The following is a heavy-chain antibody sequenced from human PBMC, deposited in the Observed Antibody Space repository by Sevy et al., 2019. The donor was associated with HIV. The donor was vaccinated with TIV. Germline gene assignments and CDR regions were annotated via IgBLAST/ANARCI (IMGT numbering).Heavy chain of an antibody. V-gene: IGHV4-34*01. J-gene: IGHJ5*02. D-gene: IGHD1-7*01. CDR2: INHSGST. CDR3: ARGLEQTGTSKGNWFDP. Sequence: SETLSLTCAVYGGSFSGYYWSWIRQPPGKGLEWIGEINHSGSTNYNPSLKSRVTISVDTSKNQFSLKLSSVTAADTAVYYCARGLEQTGTSKGNWFDPWGPGTLVTVSS. CDR1: GGSFSGYY.